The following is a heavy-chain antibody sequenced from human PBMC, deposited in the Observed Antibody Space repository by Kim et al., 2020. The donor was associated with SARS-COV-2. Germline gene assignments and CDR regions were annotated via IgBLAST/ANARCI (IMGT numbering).Heavy chain of an antibody. D-gene: IGHD2-8*01. CDR3: ARLGTNHPRFYFDY. V-gene: IGHV4-39*02. Sequence: SETLSLTCTVSGGPISSSNYYWGWIRQPPGKGLEWIGSISNSGGTYYNPSLKSRVTISVDTSKNHFSLNLSSVTAADSAVYYCARLGTNHPRFYFDYWGQGTLVTVSS. CDR2: ISNSGGT. J-gene: IGHJ4*02. CDR1: GGPISSSNYY.